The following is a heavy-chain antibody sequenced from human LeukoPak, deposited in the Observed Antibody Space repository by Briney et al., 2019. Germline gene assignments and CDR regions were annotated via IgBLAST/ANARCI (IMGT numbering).Heavy chain of an antibody. CDR1: GFTFSTFA. Sequence: GGSLRLSCAASGFTFSTFAMIWVRQAPGKGLEWVSAISGSGGSTYYADSVKGRFTISRDNSKNTLYLQMNSLRAEDTAVYYCATRIRAFDIWGQGTMVTVSS. V-gene: IGHV3-23*01. J-gene: IGHJ3*02. D-gene: IGHD2-21*01. CDR3: ATRIRAFDI. CDR2: ISGSGGST.